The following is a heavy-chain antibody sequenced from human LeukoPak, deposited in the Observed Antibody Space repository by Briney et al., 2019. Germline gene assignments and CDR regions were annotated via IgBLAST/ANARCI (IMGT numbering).Heavy chain of an antibody. CDR1: GYTFTSYY. D-gene: IGHD6-13*01. CDR2: INPSGGST. Sequence: ASLKVSCKASGYTFTSYYMHWVRQAPGQGLEWMGIINPSGGSTSYAQKFQGRVTMTRDTSTSTVYMELSSLRSEDTAVYYCARDGPVSEQQLSPTSYYGMDVWGQGTTVTVSS. CDR3: ARDGPVSEQQLSPTSYYGMDV. V-gene: IGHV1-46*01. J-gene: IGHJ6*02.